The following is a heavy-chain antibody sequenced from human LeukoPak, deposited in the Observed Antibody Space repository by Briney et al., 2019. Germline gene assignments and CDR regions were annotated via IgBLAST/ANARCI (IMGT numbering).Heavy chain of an antibody. CDR3: AREGGVTNWFDP. D-gene: IGHD3-3*01. Sequence: GGSLRLSCGASGFTFSDYTMNWVRQARAKGLEWVSSISGSGSFTYYIDSVKGRFTISRDNAKNTLYLQMNSLRAEDTAVYYCAREGGVTNWFDPWGQGTLVTVSS. J-gene: IGHJ5*02. CDR2: ISGSGSFT. CDR1: GFTFSDYT. V-gene: IGHV3-21*01.